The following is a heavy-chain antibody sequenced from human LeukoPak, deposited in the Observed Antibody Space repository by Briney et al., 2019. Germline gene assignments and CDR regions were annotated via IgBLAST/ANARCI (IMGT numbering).Heavy chain of an antibody. CDR3: AKGAEIDH. J-gene: IGHJ4*02. CDR2: MTGPADTT. Sequence: PGGSLRLSCAASGFNFNNFAMSWVRQAPGKGPEWLSAMTGPADTTYYAESVTGRFTISRDYSKSMVYLQMNSLRVEDTAIYYCAKGAEIDHWGQGTLVTVSS. CDR1: GFNFNNFA. V-gene: IGHV3-23*01.